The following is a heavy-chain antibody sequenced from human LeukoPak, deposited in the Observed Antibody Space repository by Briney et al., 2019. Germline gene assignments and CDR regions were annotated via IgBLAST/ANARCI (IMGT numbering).Heavy chain of an antibody. V-gene: IGHV1-46*01. J-gene: IGHJ5*02. CDR1: GYTFTSYY. Sequence: ASVKVSCKASGYTFTSYYMHWVRQAPGQGLEWMGIINPSGGSTSYAQKFQGRVTMTRDTSTSTVYMELSSLRSEDTAVYYCARDRDLNYYTNWFDPWGQGTLVTVSS. CDR3: ARDRDLNYYTNWFDP. D-gene: IGHD3-10*01. CDR2: INPSGGST.